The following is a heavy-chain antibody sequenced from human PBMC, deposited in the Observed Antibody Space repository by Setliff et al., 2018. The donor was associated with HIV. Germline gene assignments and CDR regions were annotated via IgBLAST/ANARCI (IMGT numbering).Heavy chain of an antibody. V-gene: IGHV3-7*01. CDR3: ARRGSSNFDSNRWFYYGLDV. Sequence: ETLSLTCAVYGGSFSGYYWSWIRQPPGKGLEWVATIKQDGSEKYYVDSVKGRFTISRDNAKNSLYLQMNSLKAEDTALYYCARRGSSNFDSNRWFYYGLDVWGQGTTVTVSS. J-gene: IGHJ6*02. CDR1: GGSFSGYY. CDR2: IKQDGSEK. D-gene: IGHD3-22*01.